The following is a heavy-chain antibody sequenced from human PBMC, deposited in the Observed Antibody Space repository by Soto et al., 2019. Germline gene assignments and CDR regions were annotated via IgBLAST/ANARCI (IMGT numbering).Heavy chain of an antibody. Sequence: GSLRRCCAASGFIFSSYAMSWVRQAPGKRLEWVSAISDSGRSTFYAESVKCRFTISRDSSENTLYLQMNSLRVEDTAVYYCAKYPASYISGSSYYFGYWGQGTLVTVSS. CDR3: AKYPASYISGSSYYFGY. D-gene: IGHD3-10*01. CDR2: ISDSGRST. CDR1: GFIFSSYA. V-gene: IGHV3-23*01. J-gene: IGHJ4*02.